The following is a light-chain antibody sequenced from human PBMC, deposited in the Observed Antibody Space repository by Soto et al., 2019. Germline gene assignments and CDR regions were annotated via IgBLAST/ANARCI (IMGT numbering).Light chain of an antibody. Sequence: ENVLTQSPGTLSLSPGERATVSCRASQSITGSYLAWYQQTPGQAPRLLIYGASSRATGVPDRFSGSGSGTDFTLTISRLEPEDFAVYYCQQYYSIPLTVGGGTKVDSK. CDR1: QSITGSY. CDR2: GAS. J-gene: IGKJ4*01. CDR3: QQYYSIPLT. V-gene: IGKV3-20*01.